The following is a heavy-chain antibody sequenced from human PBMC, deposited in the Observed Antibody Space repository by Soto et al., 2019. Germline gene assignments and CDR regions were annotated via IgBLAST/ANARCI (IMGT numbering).Heavy chain of an antibody. V-gene: IGHV3-9*01. D-gene: IGHD6-13*01. CDR3: AKVGVYSRSWYRHYVDY. CDR2: ISWNSGSI. J-gene: IGHJ4*02. CDR1: GFTFDDYA. Sequence: GGSLRLSCAASGFTFDDYAMHWVRQAPGKGLEWVSGISWNSGSIGYADSVKGRFTISRDNAKNSLYLKMNCLRAEDTALYYCAKVGVYSRSWYRHYVDYWGQGTLVTVSS.